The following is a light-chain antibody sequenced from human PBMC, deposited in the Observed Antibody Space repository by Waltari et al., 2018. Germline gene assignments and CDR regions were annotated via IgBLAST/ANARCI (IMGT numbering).Light chain of an antibody. V-gene: IGLV3-21*02. CDR1: NLGRKS. Sequence: SYVVTQPPSMSAAPGQTARITCGGRNLGRKSGQRSQQRPSQAPVRVVYDDKDRPPGIPERSSGSNSGNTATLTISRVEAGDEADYYCQVWDINSDHIWVFGGGTKLTVL. J-gene: IGLJ3*02. CDR2: DDK. CDR3: QVWDINSDHIWV.